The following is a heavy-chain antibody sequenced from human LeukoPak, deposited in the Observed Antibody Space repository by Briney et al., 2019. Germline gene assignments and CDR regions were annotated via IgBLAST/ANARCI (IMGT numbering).Heavy chain of an antibody. CDR1: GGSISSYY. CDR2: IYYGGST. J-gene: IGHJ4*02. V-gene: IGHV4-59*01. CDR3: ARVKQNYFDY. Sequence: SETLSLTCTVSGGSISSYYWSWIRQPPGKGLEWIGYIYYGGSTNYNPSLKSRVTISVDTSKNQFSLKLSSVTAADTAVYYCARVKQNYFDYWGQGTLVTVSS.